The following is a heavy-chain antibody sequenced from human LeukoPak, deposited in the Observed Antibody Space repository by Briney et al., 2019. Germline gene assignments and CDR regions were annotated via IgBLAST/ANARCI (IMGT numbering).Heavy chain of an antibody. CDR2: VYTSGST. J-gene: IGHJ6*03. Sequence: SETLSLTCSVSGGSISGYYWTWIRQPAGKGLEWIGRVYTSGSTNYNPSLKSRVTISVDTSKNQFSLKLSSVTAADTAVYYCARGFTGSYYYYYYYMDVWGKGTTVTVSS. D-gene: IGHD1-26*01. CDR1: GGSISGYY. CDR3: ARGFTGSYYYYYYYMDV. V-gene: IGHV4-4*07.